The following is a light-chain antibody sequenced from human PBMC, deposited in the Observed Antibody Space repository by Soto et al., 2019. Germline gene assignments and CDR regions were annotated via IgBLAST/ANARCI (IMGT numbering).Light chain of an antibody. V-gene: IGKV3-15*01. CDR1: QSVNSN. CDR2: GTS. CDR3: QQYGRSAIT. J-gene: IGKJ5*01. Sequence: EIVMTQSPATLSLSPGERATLSCRASQSVNSNLAWYQQKAGQAPRLLIYGTSTRATGIPARFSGSGSGTDFTLTISSLQFEDFAVYYCQQYGRSAITFGQGTRLEIK.